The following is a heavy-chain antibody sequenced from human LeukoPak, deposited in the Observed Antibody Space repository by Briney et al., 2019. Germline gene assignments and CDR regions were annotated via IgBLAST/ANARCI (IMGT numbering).Heavy chain of an antibody. CDR3: ARDIFYDNSGLRRLDF. J-gene: IGHJ4*02. D-gene: IGHD3-22*01. V-gene: IGHV4-59*01. CDR1: GGPISDYY. CDR2: IFFRGTT. Sequence: NSSEPLSLTCNVCGGPISDYYRSWIRQPPGKGLELIGHIFFRGTTNYSPYFQSRVSISVDTSKNQFSLRLTSVTAADTAVYYCARDIFYDNSGLRRLDFWGQGLLVTVSS.